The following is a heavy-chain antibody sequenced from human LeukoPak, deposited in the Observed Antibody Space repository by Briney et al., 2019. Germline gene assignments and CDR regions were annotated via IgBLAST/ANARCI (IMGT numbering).Heavy chain of an antibody. J-gene: IGHJ4*02. D-gene: IGHD3-10*01. CDR1: GYTLTELS. CDR2: FDPEDGET. Sequence: GASVKVSCKVSGYTLTELSMHWVRQAPGKGLEWMGGFDPEDGETIYAQKFQGRVTMTEDTSTDTAYMELSSLRSEDTAVYYCATDTGLGEAPNFDYWGQGTLVTVST. CDR3: ATDTGLGEAPNFDY. V-gene: IGHV1-24*01.